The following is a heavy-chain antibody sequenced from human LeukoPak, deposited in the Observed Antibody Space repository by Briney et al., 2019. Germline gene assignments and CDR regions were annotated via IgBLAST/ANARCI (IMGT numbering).Heavy chain of an antibody. D-gene: IGHD6-19*01. J-gene: IGHJ4*02. CDR2: VNPGDSET. Sequence: PGESLKISCKGSGYSFSSYWIGWVRQMPGKGLEWMGIVNPGDSETRYSPSFQGQVTISADKSIRTTYLRWSRLKASDTAMYYCARQSSGCFDNWGQGTLVTVSS. V-gene: IGHV5-51*01. CDR1: GYSFSSYW. CDR3: ARQSSGCFDN.